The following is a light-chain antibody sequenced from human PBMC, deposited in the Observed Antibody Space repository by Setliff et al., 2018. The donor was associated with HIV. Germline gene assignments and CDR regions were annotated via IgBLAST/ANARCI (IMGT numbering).Light chain of an antibody. CDR1: SSDVGGYTY. CDR3: SSYTSTPLYG. V-gene: IGLV2-14*03. Sequence: QSVLTQPASVSGSPGQSITISCAGISSDVGGYTYVSWYQQHPGKAPKLMIYDVSNRPSGVSIRFSGSKSGNTASLTISGLQAEDEADYYCSSYTSTPLYGFGTGTKVTV. J-gene: IGLJ1*01. CDR2: DVS.